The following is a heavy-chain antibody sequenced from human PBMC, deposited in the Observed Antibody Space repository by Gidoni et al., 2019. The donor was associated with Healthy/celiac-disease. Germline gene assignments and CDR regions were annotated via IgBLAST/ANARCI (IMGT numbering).Heavy chain of an antibody. D-gene: IGHD2-2*01. Sequence: QVQLQESGPGLVKPSETLSLTCTVSGGSISSYYWSWIRQPAGKGLEWIGRIYTSGSTNYNPSLKSRVTMSVDTSKNQFSLKLSSVTAADTAVYYCARGYCSSTSCKKLYGMDVWGQGTTVTVSS. CDR1: GGSISSYY. J-gene: IGHJ6*02. CDR2: IYTSGST. V-gene: IGHV4-4*07. CDR3: ARGYCSSTSCKKLYGMDV.